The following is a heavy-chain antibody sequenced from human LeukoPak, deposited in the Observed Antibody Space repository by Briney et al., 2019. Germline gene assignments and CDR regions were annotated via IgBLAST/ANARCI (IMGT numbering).Heavy chain of an antibody. J-gene: IGHJ3*02. V-gene: IGHV1-2*02. CDR3: ARDRITMALFDI. CDR2: INPNSGGT. Sequence: ASVKVSCKASGYTFTGYYMHWVRQAPGQGLEWMGWINPNSGGTNYAQKFQGRVTMTRDTSISTAYMELSRLRSDDTAVYYCARDRITMALFDIWGQGTMVTVSS. CDR1: GYTFTGYY. D-gene: IGHD3-10*01.